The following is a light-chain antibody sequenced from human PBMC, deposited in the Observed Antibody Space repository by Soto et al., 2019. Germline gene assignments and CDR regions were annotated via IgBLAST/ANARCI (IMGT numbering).Light chain of an antibody. V-gene: IGLV2-14*03. CDR3: SSFTSTSGL. CDR1: VSEVAGYTY. J-gene: IGLJ2*01. CDR2: DVS. Sequence: QSALTQPASVSGSPGQSITISCTGAVSEVAGYTYVSWYQQLPGKGPKVIIYDVSNRPSGVSNRFSGSKSGTTASLTISGLQAEDEADYYRSSFTSTSGLFGGGTKLTVL.